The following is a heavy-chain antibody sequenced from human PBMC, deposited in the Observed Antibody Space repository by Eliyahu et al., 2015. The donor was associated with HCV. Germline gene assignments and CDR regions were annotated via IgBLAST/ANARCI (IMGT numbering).Heavy chain of an antibody. D-gene: IGHD2-2*02. CDR3: ARHNEASIVVVPAAIDSWFDP. V-gene: IGHV4-39*01. CDR2: IYYSGST. J-gene: IGHJ5*02. CDR1: GGSISSSSYY. Sequence: QLQLQESGPGLVKPSETLSLTCTVSGGSISSSSYYWGWIRQPPGKGLEWIGSIYYSGSTYYNPSLKSRVTISVDTSKNQFSLKLSSVTAADTAVYYCARHNEASIVVVPAAIDSWFDPWGQGTLVTVSS.